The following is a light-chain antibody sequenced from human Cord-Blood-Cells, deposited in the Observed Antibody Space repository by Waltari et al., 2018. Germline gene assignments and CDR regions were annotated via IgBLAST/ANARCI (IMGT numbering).Light chain of an antibody. V-gene: IGKV1-39*01. J-gene: IGKJ2*03. CDR1: QSISSY. Sequence: DIQMTQSPSSLSASLGDRVTITGRASQSISSYLNWYQQKPGKAPKLLIYAASSLQSGVPSRFSGSGSGTDFTLTISSLQPEDFATYYCQQSYSTPYSFGQGTKVEIK. CDR2: AAS. CDR3: QQSYSTPYS.